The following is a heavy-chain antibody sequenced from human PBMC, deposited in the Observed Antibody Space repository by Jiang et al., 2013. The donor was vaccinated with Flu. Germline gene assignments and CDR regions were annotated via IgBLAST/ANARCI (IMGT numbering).Heavy chain of an antibody. Sequence: SGAEVKKPGASVKVSCRASGYTFTRYDVYWVRQAPGQRLEWMGWINAGSGYTRYSEKFQGRVTITRDTSASTVYMEVSGLKSEDTALYYCARGGGVALDSWGQGTLVTVSS. CDR3: ARGGGVALDS. D-gene: IGHD2-8*02. CDR2: INAGSGYT. J-gene: IGHJ4*02. CDR1: GYTFTRYD. V-gene: IGHV1-3*01.